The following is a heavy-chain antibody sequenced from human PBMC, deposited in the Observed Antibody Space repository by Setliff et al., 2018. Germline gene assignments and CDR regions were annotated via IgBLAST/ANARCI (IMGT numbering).Heavy chain of an antibody. Sequence: SETLSLTCTVSGGSISSGDYYWSWIRQPAGKGLEWIGHIYIGGSANYNPSLKSRVTMSVDTSKNQFSLKLSSVTAADTAVYYCARKGISALSGAFDMWGQGTMVTVSS. D-gene: IGHD1-26*01. CDR1: GGSISSGDYY. CDR2: IYIGGSA. V-gene: IGHV4-61*09. CDR3: ARKGISALSGAFDM. J-gene: IGHJ3*02.